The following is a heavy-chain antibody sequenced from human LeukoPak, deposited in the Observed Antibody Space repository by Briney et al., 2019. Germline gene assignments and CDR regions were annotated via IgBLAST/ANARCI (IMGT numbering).Heavy chain of an antibody. J-gene: IGHJ4*02. CDR1: VCSLIKWVYY. CDR2: IHYSGST. V-gene: IGHV4-31*03. Sequence: SRTLSLTCTFSVCSLIKWVYYEHCMRRHPGKALEGIVYIHYSGSTYYNPSLKSRVTISIATSKNQFSLKLTTVTAADTAVYYCARAHYDILTGYPLDYWGQGTLVTVSS. CDR3: ARAHYDILTGYPLDY. D-gene: IGHD3-9*01.